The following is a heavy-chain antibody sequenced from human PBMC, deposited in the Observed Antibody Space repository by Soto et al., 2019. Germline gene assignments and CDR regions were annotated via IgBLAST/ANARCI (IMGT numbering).Heavy chain of an antibody. V-gene: IGHV1-8*01. CDR2: MNPNSGNT. Sequence: ASVKVSCKASGCTFTSYDINWVRQATGQGLEWMGWMNPNSGNTGYAQKFQGRVTMTRNTSISTAYMELSSLRSEDTAVYYCARFGITMVRGVIRSYYYYYMDVWGKGTTVTVSS. D-gene: IGHD3-10*01. CDR3: ARFGITMVRGVIRSYYYYYMDV. J-gene: IGHJ6*03. CDR1: GCTFTSYD.